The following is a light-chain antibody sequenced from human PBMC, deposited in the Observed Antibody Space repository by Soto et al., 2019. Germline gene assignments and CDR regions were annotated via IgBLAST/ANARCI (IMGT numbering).Light chain of an antibody. J-gene: IGLJ3*02. CDR3: ASYTTSRLWV. CDR2: EVS. V-gene: IGLV2-14*01. CDR1: SGDVGGYNF. Sequence: QSALTQPASVPGSPGQSITISCTGTSGDVGGYNFVSWFQQHPGKAPKLIIFEVSNRPSGVSNRFSGSKSGNTASLTISGLQAEDEADYYCASYTTSRLWVFGGGTKLTVL.